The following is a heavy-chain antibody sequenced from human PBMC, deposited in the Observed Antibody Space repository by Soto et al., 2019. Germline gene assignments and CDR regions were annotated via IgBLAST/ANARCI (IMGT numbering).Heavy chain of an antibody. J-gene: IGHJ6*02. CDR1: GFTFSTYW. D-gene: IGHD1-1*01. V-gene: IGHV3-74*01. Sequence: EVQLVESGGCLVQPGGSLRLSCAASGFTFSTYWMHWVRQAPGKGLVWVSRMNSDGSTTNYADSVKGRFTISRDNDRNPLYLQMNSLRAEDTAVYYCVRDGYPASVYGVDVWGQGTTVTVSS. CDR3: VRDGYPASVYGVDV. CDR2: MNSDGSTT.